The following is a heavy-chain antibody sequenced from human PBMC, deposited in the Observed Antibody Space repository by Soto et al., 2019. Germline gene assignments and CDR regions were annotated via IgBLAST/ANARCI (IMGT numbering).Heavy chain of an antibody. V-gene: IGHV3-33*01. CDR3: VRDLRGPLGH. CDR1: GFTFSSYG. J-gene: IGHJ4*02. CDR2: IWYDGGNK. Sequence: GGSLRLSCAASGFTFSSYGMHWVRQAPGEGLEWVAVIWYDGGNKYYGDSVKGRFTISRDNSKSTLFLQMNSLRAEDTAMYYCVRDLRGPLGHWGQGTLVTVSS.